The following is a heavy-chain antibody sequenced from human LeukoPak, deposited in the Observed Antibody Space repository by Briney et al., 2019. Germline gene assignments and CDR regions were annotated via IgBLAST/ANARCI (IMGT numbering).Heavy chain of an antibody. CDR3: ARDGYYYDSNGYSSDY. V-gene: IGHV1-2*02. J-gene: IGHJ4*02. D-gene: IGHD3-22*01. CDR1: GYTFTGYY. CDR2: INPNSGGT. Sequence: ASVKVSCKASGYTFTGYYMHWVRQAPGQWREWMGWINPNSGGTNYAQKFQGRVSMTRDTSISTAYMELSRLRSDDTAVYYCARDGYYYDSNGYSSDYWGQGTLVTVSS.